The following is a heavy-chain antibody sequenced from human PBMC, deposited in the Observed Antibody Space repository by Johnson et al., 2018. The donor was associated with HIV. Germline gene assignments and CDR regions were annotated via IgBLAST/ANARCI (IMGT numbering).Heavy chain of an antibody. Sequence: VQLVESVGGVVQPGGSLRLSCAASGFTFSSYWMSWVRQAPGKGLEWVANIKQDGSEKYYVDSVKGRFTISRDNAKTSLYLQMNSLRAEDTAVYYCAKDLLTLDAFDIWGQGTMVTVSS. CDR1: GFTFSSYW. J-gene: IGHJ3*02. CDR2: IKQDGSEK. CDR3: AKDLLTLDAFDI. V-gene: IGHV3-7*01.